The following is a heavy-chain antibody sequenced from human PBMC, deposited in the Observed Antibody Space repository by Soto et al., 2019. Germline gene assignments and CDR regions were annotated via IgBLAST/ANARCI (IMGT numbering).Heavy chain of an antibody. CDR3: AKDGRPYYYGSGSRRGGMDV. CDR2: ISWGGGST. J-gene: IGHJ6*02. D-gene: IGHD3-10*01. V-gene: IGHV3-43D*04. Sequence: VGSLRLSCAASGFTFDDYAMHWVRQAPGKGLEWVSLISWGGGSTYYAASVKVRFTISRDNSKNSLYLQMNSLRAEDTALYYCAKDGRPYYYGSGSRRGGMDVWGQGTTVTVSS. CDR1: GFTFDDYA.